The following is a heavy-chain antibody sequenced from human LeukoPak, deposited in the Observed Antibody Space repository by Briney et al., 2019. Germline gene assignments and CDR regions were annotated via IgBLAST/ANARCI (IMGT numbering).Heavy chain of an antibody. D-gene: IGHD3-22*01. V-gene: IGHV4-39*01. J-gene: IGHJ4*02. CDR3: ARRFYYDRSGYRFDY. CDR1: GGSIGSTAYY. CDR2: IYYSGNT. Sequence: SETPSLTCTVSGGSIGSTAYYWGWIRQPPGKGLEWIGSIYYSGNTYYSPSLKSRVTISIDTSNNQFSLKLSSVTAADTAVYYCARRFYYDRSGYRFDYWGQGTLVTVSS.